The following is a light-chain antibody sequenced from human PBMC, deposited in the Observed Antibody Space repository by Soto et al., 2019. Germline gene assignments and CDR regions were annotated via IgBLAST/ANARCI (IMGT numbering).Light chain of an antibody. CDR1: QSVRSSY. CDR3: QHYGNSPQT. J-gene: IGKJ1*01. Sequence: EIMLTQSPGTLSLSPGERATLSCRASQSVRSSYVGWYQQKPGQAPRLLIYSASSRATGIPDRFSGSESGTDFTLTISRLEPEDFAVYYCQHYGNSPQTFGQGTKVDI. CDR2: SAS. V-gene: IGKV3-20*01.